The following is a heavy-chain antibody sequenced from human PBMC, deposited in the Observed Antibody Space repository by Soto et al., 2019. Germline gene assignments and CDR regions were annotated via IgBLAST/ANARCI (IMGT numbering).Heavy chain of an antibody. CDR1: SGSISSSNW. CDR3: LGYGSGSYYPDAFDI. J-gene: IGHJ3*02. V-gene: IGHV4-4*02. CDR2: IYHSGST. D-gene: IGHD3-10*01. Sequence: SETLSLTCAVSSGSISSSNWWSWVRQPPGKGLEWIGEIYHSGSTNYNPSLKSRVTISVDKSKNQFSLKLSSVTAADTAVYYCLGYGSGSYYPDAFDIWGQGTMVTVSS.